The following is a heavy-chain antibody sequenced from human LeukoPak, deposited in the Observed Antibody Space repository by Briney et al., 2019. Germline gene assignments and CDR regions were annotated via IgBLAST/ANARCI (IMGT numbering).Heavy chain of an antibody. CDR2: INPNTGNP. CDR3: ARGMPKDYFDY. Sequence: ASVKVSCKASGYTFTTYGIGWVRQAPGQGLEWMAWINPNTGNPTYAQGFTGRFLFSLDTSVSTAYLQISSLKADDTAVYYCARGMPKDYFDYWGQGTLVTVSS. V-gene: IGHV7-4-1*02. D-gene: IGHD2-2*01. J-gene: IGHJ4*02. CDR1: GYTFTTYG.